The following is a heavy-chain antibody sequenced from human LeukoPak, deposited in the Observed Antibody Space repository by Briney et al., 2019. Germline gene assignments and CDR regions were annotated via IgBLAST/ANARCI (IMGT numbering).Heavy chain of an antibody. Sequence: GGSLRLSCAASGFTFDDYTMHWVRQAPGKGLEWVSLISWDGGSTYYADSVKGRFTISRDNSKNSLYLQMNSLRTEDTALYYCAKESSGSYGYYFDYWGQGTLVTVSS. V-gene: IGHV3-43*01. CDR2: ISWDGGST. CDR3: AKESSGSYGYYFDY. CDR1: GFTFDDYT. D-gene: IGHD1-26*01. J-gene: IGHJ4*02.